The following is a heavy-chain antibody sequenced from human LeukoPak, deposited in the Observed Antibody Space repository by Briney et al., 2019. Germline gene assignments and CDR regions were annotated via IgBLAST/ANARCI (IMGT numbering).Heavy chain of an antibody. V-gene: IGHV1-69*05. D-gene: IGHD3-10*01. CDR3: ATYYGSGSYYNTYFDY. CDR2: IIPIFGTA. J-gene: IGHJ4*02. Sequence: SVKVSCKASGGTFSSYAISWVRQAPGQGLEWMGGIIPIFGTANYAQKFQGRVTITTDESTSTAYMELSSLRSEDTAVYYCATYYGSGSYYNTYFDYWGQGTLVTVSS. CDR1: GGTFSSYA.